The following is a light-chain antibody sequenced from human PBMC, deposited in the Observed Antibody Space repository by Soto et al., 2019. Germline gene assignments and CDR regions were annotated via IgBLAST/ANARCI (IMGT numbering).Light chain of an antibody. CDR2: AAS. V-gene: IGKV1-39*01. CDR3: QQSYSLPDT. Sequence: DIPMTQSPSSLSASVGDRVTITCRASQSISGYLNWYQQKPGKAPKVLIYAASSLQTGVPTRFSGSGSGTDFTLTISSLQPEDFATYFCQQSYSLPDTFGRGTRLEIK. J-gene: IGKJ2*01. CDR1: QSISGY.